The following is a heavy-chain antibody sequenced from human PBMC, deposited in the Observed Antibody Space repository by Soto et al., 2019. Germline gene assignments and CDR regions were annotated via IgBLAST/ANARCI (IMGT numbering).Heavy chain of an antibody. D-gene: IGHD6-19*01. CDR3: ARDLAPYSSVSPLDY. CDR2: ITWNSGYI. V-gene: IGHV3-9*01. J-gene: IGHJ4*02. CDR1: GFTFDDYA. Sequence: GGSLRLSCAASGFTFDDYAMHWVRQPPGKGLEWVAGITWNSGYIVYADSVKGRFTVSRDNVKSFLYLQLDSLRTEDTAWYYCARDLAPYSSVSPLDYWGQGTLVTVSS.